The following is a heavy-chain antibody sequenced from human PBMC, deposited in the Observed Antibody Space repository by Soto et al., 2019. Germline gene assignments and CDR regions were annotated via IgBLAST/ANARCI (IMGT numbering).Heavy chain of an antibody. CDR3: AKDRTGYGMYV. CDR2: ISYDGSNK. CDR1: GFTFSSYG. V-gene: IGHV3-30*18. Sequence: GGSLRLSCAASGFTFSSYGMHWVRQAPGKGLEWVAVISYDGSNKYYADSVKGRFTISRDNSKNALYLQMNSLRAEDTAVYYCAKDRTGYGMYVWGQGSTVTVAS. J-gene: IGHJ6*02.